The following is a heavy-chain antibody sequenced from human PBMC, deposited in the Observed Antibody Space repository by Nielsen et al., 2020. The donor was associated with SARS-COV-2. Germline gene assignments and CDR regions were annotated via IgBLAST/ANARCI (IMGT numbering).Heavy chain of an antibody. CDR2: IYHSGSS. CDR3: AREVGCSGGTCSSDNWFDP. CDR1: GSSIGSNNW. Sequence: SDTLSPTCGLPGSSIGSNNWRGWVRPPPRTGLEWIGEIYHSGSSVCNTSLKRRVTISVAKTKNQFSLKLTSVTAADTAVYYCAREVGCSGGTCSSDNWFDPWGQGTLVTVSS. J-gene: IGHJ5*02. V-gene: IGHV4-4*02. D-gene: IGHD2-15*01.